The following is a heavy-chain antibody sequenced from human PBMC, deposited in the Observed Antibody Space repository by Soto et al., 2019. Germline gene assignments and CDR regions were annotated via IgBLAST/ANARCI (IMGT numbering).Heavy chain of an antibody. CDR2: IYSGGST. Sequence: QPVGSLRLSCAASGFTVSSNYMNWVRQAPGKGPEWVSVIYSGGSTYYADSVKGRFTILRDNSKNTLHLQMNSLRAEDTAVYYCSTAMTNYYYYYGMDVWGQGTTVTVSS. CDR1: GFTVSSNY. CDR3: STAMTNYYYYYGMDV. J-gene: IGHJ6*02. V-gene: IGHV3-53*01. D-gene: IGHD3-22*01.